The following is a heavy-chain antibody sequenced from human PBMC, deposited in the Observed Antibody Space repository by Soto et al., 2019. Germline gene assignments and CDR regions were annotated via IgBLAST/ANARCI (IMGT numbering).Heavy chain of an antibody. D-gene: IGHD3-22*01. CDR3: ATPRRNDSSGYYPVAFYI. J-gene: IGHJ3*02. Sequence: QVQLQQWGAGLLKPSETLSLTCAVYGGSFSGYYWSWIRQPPGKGLEWIGEINHSGSTHYNPSLKSRVTISVDLSKHRLSLKLSSLTGAETAVYYCATPRRNDSSGYYPVAFYIWGQVTMVTVSS. CDR2: INHSGST. CDR1: GGSFSGYY. V-gene: IGHV4-34*01.